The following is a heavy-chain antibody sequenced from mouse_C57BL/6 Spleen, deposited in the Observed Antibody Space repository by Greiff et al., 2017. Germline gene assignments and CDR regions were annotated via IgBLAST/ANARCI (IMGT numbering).Heavy chain of an antibody. CDR2: IHPSDSDT. D-gene: IGHD1-1*01. J-gene: IGHJ2*01. V-gene: IGHV1-74*01. Sequence: QVQLQQPGAELVKPGASVKVSCKASGYTFTSYWMHWVKQRPGQGLEWIGRIHPSDSDTNYSQKFKGKATLTVDKSSSTAYMQLSSLTSEDSAVYYCASGAGSPTGGYWGQGTTLTVSS. CDR3: ASGAGSPTGGY. CDR1: GYTFTSYW.